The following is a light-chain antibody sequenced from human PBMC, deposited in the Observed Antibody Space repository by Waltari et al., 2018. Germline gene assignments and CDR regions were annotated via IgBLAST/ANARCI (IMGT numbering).Light chain of an antibody. Sequence: DIQMTQSQSSLSAFVGDRVTITCQPSQDISSYLNWYQQKPGKAPKLLISDASNLETGVPSRFSGSGSGTDFTLTINSLQPEDIATYYCQQYDNMITFGQGTRLEIK. J-gene: IGKJ5*01. V-gene: IGKV1-33*01. CDR2: DAS. CDR3: QQYDNMIT. CDR1: QDISSY.